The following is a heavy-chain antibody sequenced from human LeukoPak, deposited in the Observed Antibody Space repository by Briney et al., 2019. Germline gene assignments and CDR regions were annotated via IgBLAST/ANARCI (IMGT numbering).Heavy chain of an antibody. CDR1: GFTFSSYG. D-gene: IGHD4-11*01. CDR3: ARGAYSSYYYYYYMDV. J-gene: IGHJ6*03. CDR2: IWYDGSNK. V-gene: IGHV3-33*01. Sequence: PGGSLRLSCAASGFTFSSYGMHWVRQAPGKGLEWVAVIWYDGSNKYYADSVKGRFTISRDNSKNTLYLQMNSLRAEDTAVYYCARGAYSSYYYYYYMDVWGKGTTVTVSS.